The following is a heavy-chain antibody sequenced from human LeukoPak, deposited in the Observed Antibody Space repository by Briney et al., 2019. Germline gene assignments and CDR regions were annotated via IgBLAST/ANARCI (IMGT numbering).Heavy chain of an antibody. CDR1: GGSINDYY. V-gene: IGHV4-4*07. Sequence: SETLSLTCTVSGGSINDYYWRWVRQSAGKGLEWLGRIHSSVSTNENPSCKRRVPMSVDTSANQVSLKLLSVTAADTGVYLCAREGKWFRSYYYYMDVWGEGTMVTVSS. J-gene: IGHJ6*03. CDR3: AREGKWFRSYYYYMDV. D-gene: IGHD3-10*01. CDR2: IHSSVST.